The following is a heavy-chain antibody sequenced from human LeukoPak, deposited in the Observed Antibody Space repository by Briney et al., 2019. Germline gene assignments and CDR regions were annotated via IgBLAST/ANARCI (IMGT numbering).Heavy chain of an antibody. Sequence: PSETLSLTCAVYGGSFSGYYWSWIRQPPGKGLEWIGEIKHSGSTNYKSSLKSRVTISVDTPKNQFSLKLNSVTAADTAVYYCARGGSGFDAFDIWGQGTMVTVSS. D-gene: IGHD3-22*01. J-gene: IGHJ3*02. CDR3: ARGGSGFDAFDI. CDR2: IKHSGST. CDR1: GGSFSGYY. V-gene: IGHV4-34*01.